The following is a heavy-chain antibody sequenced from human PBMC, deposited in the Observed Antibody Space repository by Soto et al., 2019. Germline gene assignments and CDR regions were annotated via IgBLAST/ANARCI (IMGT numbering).Heavy chain of an antibody. CDR2: IFFTGNN. CDR1: GASLSSISYY. J-gene: IGHJ4*02. D-gene: IGHD2-15*01. CDR3: ASRHCSGGSCYNPRFDS. Sequence: SETLSLTCTVSGASLSSISYYWGWIRQPPGKGLEWVGSIFFTGNNYYNPSLKSRVPISVDTSRNQFSLMVNSVTAADTAVYYCASRHCSGGSCYNPRFDSWGQGALVTVSS. V-gene: IGHV4-39*01.